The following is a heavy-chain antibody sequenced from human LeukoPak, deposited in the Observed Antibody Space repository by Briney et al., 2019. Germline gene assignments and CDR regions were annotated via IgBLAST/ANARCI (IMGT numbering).Heavy chain of an antibody. D-gene: IGHD3-22*01. CDR3: ARGLYDSGDYYYGIRTYYFDN. Sequence: SETLSLTCAVSGTSFSSNYWTWIRQPPGKGLEWIWESNHSGRCNYNPSLKSRVAISVDTSKNPFSLNLSSVTAADTARYYCARGLYDSGDYYYGIRTYYFDNWGQGTLVTVSS. CDR1: GTSFSSNY. CDR2: SNHSGRC. V-gene: IGHV4-34*01. J-gene: IGHJ4*02.